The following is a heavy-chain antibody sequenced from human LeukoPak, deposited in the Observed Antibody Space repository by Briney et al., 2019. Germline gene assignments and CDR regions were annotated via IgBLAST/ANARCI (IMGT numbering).Heavy chain of an antibody. CDR2: IKSKTDDGTT. J-gene: IGHJ4*02. Sequence: GGSLRLSCAASGCTFSNAWMSWVRQAPGKGLEWVGRIKSKTDDGTTDYAAPVKGRFTISRDDSKNTLYLQMNSLKTEDTAVYYCTKYSGYDPEFDYWGQGTLVTVSP. CDR3: TKYSGYDPEFDY. D-gene: IGHD5-12*01. CDR1: GCTFSNAW. V-gene: IGHV3-15*01.